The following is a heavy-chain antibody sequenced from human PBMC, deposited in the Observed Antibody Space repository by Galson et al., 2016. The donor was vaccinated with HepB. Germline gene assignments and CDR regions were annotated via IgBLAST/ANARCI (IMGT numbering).Heavy chain of an antibody. D-gene: IGHD1-1*01. CDR3: AKERLVRRIFDH. CDR2: ISTRRTT. CDR1: GFAFSNFG. J-gene: IGHJ4*02. V-gene: IGHV3-23*01. Sequence: SLRLSCAASGFAFSNFGLSWVRQAPGKGLEWVASISTRRTTYYSDSVQGRFTISRDNSNNTLCLQMNGLRAEDTAVYYCAKERLVRRIFDHWGQGTLLTVSS.